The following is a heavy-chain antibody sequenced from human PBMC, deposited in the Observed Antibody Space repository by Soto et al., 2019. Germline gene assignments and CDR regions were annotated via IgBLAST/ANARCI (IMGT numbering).Heavy chain of an antibody. V-gene: IGHV6-1*01. CDR3: ARCPYVWGSCWFDP. CDR2: TYYRSKWYN. J-gene: IGHJ5*02. D-gene: IGHD3-16*01. CDR1: GDSVSSNSAA. Sequence: SQTLSLTCAISGDSVSSNSAAWNWIRQSPSRGLEWLGRTYYRSKWYNDYAVSVKSRITINPDTFKNQFSLQLNSVTPEDTAVYYCARCPYVWGSCWFDPWGQGTLVTVSS.